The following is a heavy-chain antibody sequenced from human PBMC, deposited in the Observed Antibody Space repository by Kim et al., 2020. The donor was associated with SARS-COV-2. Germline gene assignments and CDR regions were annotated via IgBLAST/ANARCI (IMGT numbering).Heavy chain of an antibody. D-gene: IGHD3-10*01. CDR1: GGTFSSYA. CDR2: IIPIFGTA. Sequence: SVKVSCKASGGTFSSYAISWVRQAPGQGLEWMGGIIPIFGTANYAQKFQGRVTITADESTSTAYMELSSLRSEDTAVYYCARAPITMVRGVIITEYNWFDPWGQGTLVTVSS. V-gene: IGHV1-69*13. CDR3: ARAPITMVRGVIITEYNWFDP. J-gene: IGHJ5*02.